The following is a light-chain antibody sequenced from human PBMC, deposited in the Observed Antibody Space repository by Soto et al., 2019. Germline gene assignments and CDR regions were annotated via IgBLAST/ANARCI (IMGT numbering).Light chain of an antibody. Sequence: EVVLTQSPAALSVSPGEGATLSCRASQSVGSNLAWYQQKPGQAPRLLIYGASTGASDIPARFSGRGSGTEFTLTISSLQSEDFAVYHCLQDNNWPQTFGQGTKVEIK. CDR2: GAS. V-gene: IGKV3-15*01. CDR3: LQDNNWPQT. J-gene: IGKJ1*01. CDR1: QSVGSN.